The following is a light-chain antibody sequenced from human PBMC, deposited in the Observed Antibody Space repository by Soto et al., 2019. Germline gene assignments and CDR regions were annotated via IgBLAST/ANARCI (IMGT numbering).Light chain of an antibody. CDR1: QSVSSY. V-gene: IGKV3-11*01. CDR3: QQRSKWPPRFT. Sequence: EFVLTQSPATLSLSPGERATLSCRASQSVSSYLAWYQQKPGQAPRLLIYDASNRATGIPARFSGRGSGTEFTLTISSLEPENFAVYYCQQRSKWPPRFTLGPGTKVDIK. J-gene: IGKJ3*01. CDR2: DAS.